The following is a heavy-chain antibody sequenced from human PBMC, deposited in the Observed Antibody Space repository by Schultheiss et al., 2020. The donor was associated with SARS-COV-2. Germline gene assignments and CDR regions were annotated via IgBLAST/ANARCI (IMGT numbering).Heavy chain of an antibody. CDR2: IYSGGST. CDR3: ARDSSGQYYYYGMDV. J-gene: IGHJ6*02. V-gene: IGHV3-66*02. CDR1: GFTFSDYA. Sequence: GGSLRLSCAASGFTFSDYAMSWVRQAPRKGLEWVSLIYSGGSTYYADSVKGRITISRDNSKNTLYLQMNSLRAEDTAVYYCARDSSGQYYYYGMDVWGQGTTVTVSS. D-gene: IGHD3-22*01.